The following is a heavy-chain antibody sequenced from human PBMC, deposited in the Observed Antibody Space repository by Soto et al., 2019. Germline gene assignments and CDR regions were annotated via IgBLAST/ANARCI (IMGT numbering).Heavy chain of an antibody. J-gene: IGHJ6*02. CDR1: GFPFSTSA. Sequence: EVQLLESVGGLVQPGGSLRLSCAASGFPFSTSAMNWVRQAPGKGLEWVSIISASSDAAYYAESVKGRFASSRDNSKNTLYLQMNSLRAEDTAVYYCAKYRGSYPVYNGLSLWAQGTTVTVS. CDR3: AKYRGSYPVYNGLSL. D-gene: IGHD1-26*01. V-gene: IGHV3-23*01. CDR2: ISASSDAA.